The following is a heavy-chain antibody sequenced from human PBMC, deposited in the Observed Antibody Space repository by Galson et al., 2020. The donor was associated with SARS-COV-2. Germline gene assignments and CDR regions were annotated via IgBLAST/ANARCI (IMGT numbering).Heavy chain of an antibody. CDR2: IWYDGSNK. CDR3: ARVMEEGSGYYGHYAFDI. J-gene: IGHJ3*02. Sequence: GGSLRLSCAASGFTFSSYGMHWVRQAPGKGLEWVAVIWYDGSNKYYADSVKGRFTISRDNSKNTLYLQMNSLRAEDTAVYYCARVMEEGSGYYGHYAFDIWGQGTMVTVSS. D-gene: IGHD3-22*01. CDR1: GFTFSSYG. V-gene: IGHV3-33*01.